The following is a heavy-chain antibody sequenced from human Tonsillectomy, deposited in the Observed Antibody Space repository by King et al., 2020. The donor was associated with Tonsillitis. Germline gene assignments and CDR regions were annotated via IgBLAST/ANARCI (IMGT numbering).Heavy chain of an antibody. CDR1: GGSISSYY. J-gene: IGHJ6*02. D-gene: IGHD2-8*01. Sequence: VQLQESGPGLVKPSETLSLTCTVSGGSISSYYWSWIRQPPGKGLERIGYIYYSGSTNYNPSLKSRVTISVDTSKNQFSLKLSSVTAADTAVYYCARGVNGYYYYYGMDVWGQGTTVTVSS. CDR2: IYYSGST. V-gene: IGHV4-59*01. CDR3: ARGVNGYYYYYGMDV.